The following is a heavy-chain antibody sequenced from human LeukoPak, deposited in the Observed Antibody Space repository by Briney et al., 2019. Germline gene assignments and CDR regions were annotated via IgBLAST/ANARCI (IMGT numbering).Heavy chain of an antibody. CDR2: ISYDGSNK. D-gene: IGHD6-13*01. CDR1: GFTFSSYA. Sequence: GGSLRLSCAASGFTFSSYAMHWVRQAPGKGLEWVAVISYDGSNKYYADSVKGRFTISRDNSKNTLYLQMNSLRAEDTAVYYCARDRIACDYWGQGTLVTVSS. V-gene: IGHV3-30*04. J-gene: IGHJ4*02. CDR3: ARDRIACDY.